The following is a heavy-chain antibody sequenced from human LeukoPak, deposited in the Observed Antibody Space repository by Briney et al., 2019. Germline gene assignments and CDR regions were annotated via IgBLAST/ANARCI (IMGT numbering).Heavy chain of an antibody. Sequence: GASVKVCCKASGYTFTSYAMHWVRQAPGQRLEWMGWINAGNGNTKYSQKFQGRVTITRATSASTAYMELSSRRSEDTAVYSCARGGEDWSITSCYAGYYYGMDVCGKGTTVTVSS. J-gene: IGHJ6*04. CDR3: ARGGEDWSITSCYAGYYYGMDV. CDR1: GYTFTSYA. CDR2: INAGNGNT. D-gene: IGHD2-2*01. V-gene: IGHV1-3*01.